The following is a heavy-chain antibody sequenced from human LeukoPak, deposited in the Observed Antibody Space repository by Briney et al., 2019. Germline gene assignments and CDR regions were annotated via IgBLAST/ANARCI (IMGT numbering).Heavy chain of an antibody. D-gene: IGHD3-3*01. CDR2: IYYSGST. CDR3: ARDPMYYDFWSGYYYYFDY. J-gene: IGHJ4*02. Sequence: SETLSLTCTVSGGSISSSSYYWGWIRQPPGTGLEWIGSIYYSGSTYYNPSLKSRVTISVDTSKNQFSLKLSSVTAADTAVYYCARDPMYYDFWSGYYYYFDYWGQGTLVTVSS. CDR1: GGSISSSSYY. V-gene: IGHV4-39*07.